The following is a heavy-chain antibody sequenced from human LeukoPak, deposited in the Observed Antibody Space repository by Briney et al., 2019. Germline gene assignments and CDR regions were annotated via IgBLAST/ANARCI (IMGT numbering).Heavy chain of an antibody. CDR3: AKRSPYYYDSFDY. J-gene: IGHJ4*02. CDR1: GFTFSNYA. Sequence: GGSLRLFCVASGFTFSNYAMHWVRQAPGKGLEYVSAISGSGGSTYYADSVKGRFTISRDNSKNTLYLQMNSLRAEDTAVYYCAKRSPYYYDSFDYWGQGTLVTVSS. D-gene: IGHD3-22*01. CDR2: ISGSGGST. V-gene: IGHV3-23*01.